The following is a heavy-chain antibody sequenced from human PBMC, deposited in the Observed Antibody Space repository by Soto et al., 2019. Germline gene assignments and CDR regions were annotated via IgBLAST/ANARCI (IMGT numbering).Heavy chain of an antibody. V-gene: IGHV3-48*02. D-gene: IGHD3-10*01. CDR3: ARRAGGIWAVDK. J-gene: IGHJ4*02. CDR1: EFTFNTYS. CDR2: ISSSSSTI. Sequence: EVQLVESGGGLVQPGGSLRLSCAASEFTFNTYSMNWVRQAPGKGLGWVSYISSSSSTIYYSDSVKGRFTISRDNAKNSLYLQMNSLRDEDTAVYYCARRAGGIWAVDKWGQGTLVTVSS.